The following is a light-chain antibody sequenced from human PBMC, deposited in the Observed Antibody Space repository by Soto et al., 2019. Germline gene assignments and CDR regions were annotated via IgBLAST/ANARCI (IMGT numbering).Light chain of an antibody. CDR1: QSISSW. CDR3: QQYNSYSPT. Sequence: DIQMTQSPSTLSASVGDRVTITCRASQSISSWLAWYQQKPGKAPKLLIYDASSLESGVPSRFIGSGSGTEFTLTISSLQPDDFATYYRQQYNSYSPTFGQGTKVDIK. J-gene: IGKJ1*01. V-gene: IGKV1-5*01. CDR2: DAS.